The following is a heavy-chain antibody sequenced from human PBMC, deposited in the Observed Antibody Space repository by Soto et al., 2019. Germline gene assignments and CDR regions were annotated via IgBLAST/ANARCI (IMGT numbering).Heavy chain of an antibody. V-gene: IGHV3-30*18. CDR2: ISYDGSNK. D-gene: IGHD2-2*01. CDR3: AKGGFPVVVPTDYFDY. Sequence: PGGSLRLSCAASGFTFSSYGMHWVRQAPGKGLEWVAVISYDGSNKYYADSVKGRFTISRDNSKNTLYLQMNSLRAEDTAVYYCAKGGFPVVVPTDYFDYWGQGTLVTVSS. CDR1: GFTFSSYG. J-gene: IGHJ4*02.